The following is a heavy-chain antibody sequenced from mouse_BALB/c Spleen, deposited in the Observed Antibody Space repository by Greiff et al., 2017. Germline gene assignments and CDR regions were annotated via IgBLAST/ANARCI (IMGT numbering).Heavy chain of an antibody. CDR2: ISSGSSTI. CDR1: GFTFSSFG. V-gene: IGHV5-17*02. D-gene: IGHD1-1*01. J-gene: IGHJ2*01. CDR3: ARSWTVGGFDY. Sequence: DVMLVESGGGLVQPGGSRKLSCAASGFTFSSFGMHWVRQAPEKGLEWVAYISSGSSTIYYADTVKGRFTISRDNPKNTLFLQMTSLRSEDTAMYYCARSWTVGGFDYWGQGTTLTVSS.